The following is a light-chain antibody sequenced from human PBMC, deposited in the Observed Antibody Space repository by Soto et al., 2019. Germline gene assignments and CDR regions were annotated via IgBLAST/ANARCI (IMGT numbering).Light chain of an antibody. CDR3: QQYGSSPGT. Sequence: EIVLTQSPGTLSLSPGERATLSCRASQSVRSTFLAWYQQKPGQAPSLLIYGASTRAPGIPDRFSGGGSGTDFTLTSSRLEPEDFAVYYCQQYGSSPGTFGQGTKLEIK. CDR2: GAS. J-gene: IGKJ2*01. V-gene: IGKV3-20*01. CDR1: QSVRSTF.